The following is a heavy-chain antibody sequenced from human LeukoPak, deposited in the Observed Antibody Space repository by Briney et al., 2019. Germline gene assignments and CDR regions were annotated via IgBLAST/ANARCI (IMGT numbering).Heavy chain of an antibody. D-gene: IGHD4-11*01. J-gene: IGHJ6*03. CDR3: ARDPGLQGNYHYMDV. CDR2: INPSVGIP. CDR1: GYTFTNYC. V-gene: IGHV1-46*01. Sequence: GASVKLSCKASGYTFTNYCMHWVRQAPGQGLEWMGIINPSVGIPIYAQTFQGRLTMTTDTSTSTVYMELSTLRSDDTAVYYCARDPGLQGNYHYMDVWGKGTTVTVSS.